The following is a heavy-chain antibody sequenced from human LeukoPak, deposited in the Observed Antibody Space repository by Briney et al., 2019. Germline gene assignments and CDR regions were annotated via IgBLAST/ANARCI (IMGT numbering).Heavy chain of an antibody. Sequence: SETLPLTCAVYGGSFSGYYWSWIRQPPGKGLEWIGEINHSGSTNYNPSLKSRVTISVNTSKNQFSPKLSSVTAADTAVYYCARKELWPPRLDYWGQGTLVTVSS. CDR2: INHSGST. D-gene: IGHD5-18*01. CDR1: GGSFSGYY. V-gene: IGHV4-34*01. CDR3: ARKELWPPRLDY. J-gene: IGHJ4*02.